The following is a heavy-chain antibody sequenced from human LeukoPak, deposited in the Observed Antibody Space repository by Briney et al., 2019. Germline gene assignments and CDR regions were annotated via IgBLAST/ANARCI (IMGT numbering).Heavy chain of an antibody. V-gene: IGHV4-59*08. J-gene: IGHJ4*02. CDR1: GGSISSYY. CDR3: ARHSRDGYNFYFDY. Sequence: PSETLSLTCTVSGGSISSYYRSWIRQPPGKGLEWIGYIYYSGSTNYNPSLKSRVTISVDTSKNQFSLKLSSVTAADTAVYYCARHSRDGYNFYFDYWGQGTLVTVSS. CDR2: IYYSGST. D-gene: IGHD5-24*01.